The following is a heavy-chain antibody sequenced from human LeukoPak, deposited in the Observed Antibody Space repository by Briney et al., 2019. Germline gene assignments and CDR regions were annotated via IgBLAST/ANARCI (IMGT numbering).Heavy chain of an antibody. J-gene: IGHJ6*03. D-gene: IGHD1-1*01. CDR2: IYSGGNT. Sequence: GGSLRLSCTVSGFTVSINSMSWVRQAPGKGLEWVSFIYSGGNTHYSDSVKGRFTISRDNSKNTLYLQMNSLRAEDTAVYYCASGGYNWNDKKVVYYYYMDVWGKGTTVTVSS. CDR3: ASGGYNWNDKKVVYYYYMDV. CDR1: GFTVSINS. V-gene: IGHV3-53*01.